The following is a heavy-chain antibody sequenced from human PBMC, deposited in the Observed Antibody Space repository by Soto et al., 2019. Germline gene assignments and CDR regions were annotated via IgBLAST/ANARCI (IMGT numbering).Heavy chain of an antibody. CDR1: GFTFSSYA. CDR2: ISSNGGST. J-gene: IGHJ4*02. Sequence: EVQLVESGGGLVQPGGSLRRSCAASGFTFSSYAMHWVRQAPGKGLEYVSAISSNGGSTYYANSVKGRFTISRDNSKNTLYLQMGSLRAEDMAVYYCAREGYCSSTSCYSFDYWGQGTLVTVSS. CDR3: AREGYCSSTSCYSFDY. D-gene: IGHD2-2*01. V-gene: IGHV3-64*01.